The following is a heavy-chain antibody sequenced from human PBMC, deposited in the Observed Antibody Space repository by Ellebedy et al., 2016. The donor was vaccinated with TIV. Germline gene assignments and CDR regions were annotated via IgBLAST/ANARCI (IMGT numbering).Heavy chain of an antibody. J-gene: IGHJ4*02. V-gene: IGHV3-74*01. D-gene: IGHD6-13*01. Sequence: GESLKISCAASGFTFSSYWMHWVRQAPGKGLVWVSRINIDGSSPSYADSVKGRFTISRDNAKNSLYLQMNSLRAEDTAVYYCAGGAAGDPYYFDYWGQGTLVTVSS. CDR3: AGGAAGDPYYFDY. CDR2: INIDGSSP. CDR1: GFTFSSYW.